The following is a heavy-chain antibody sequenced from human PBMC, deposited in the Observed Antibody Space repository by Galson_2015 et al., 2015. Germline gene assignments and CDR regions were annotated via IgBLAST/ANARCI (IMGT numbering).Heavy chain of an antibody. CDR3: AKGGLGYCSGGSCYSGKEFDY. CDR2: VNGGGGST. CDR1: GFTFSSYA. Sequence: SLRLSCAASGFTFSSYAMRWVRQAPGKGLEWVSTVNGGGGSTYYADSVKGRFTISRDNSRNTLYLQMNSLRVEDTVVYFCAKGGLGYCSGGSCYSGKEFDYWGQGTLVTVSS. J-gene: IGHJ4*02. D-gene: IGHD2-15*01. V-gene: IGHV3-23*01.